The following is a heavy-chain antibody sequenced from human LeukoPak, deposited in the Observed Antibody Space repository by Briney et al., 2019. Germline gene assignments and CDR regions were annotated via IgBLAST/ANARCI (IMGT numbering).Heavy chain of an antibody. CDR2: IYTSGST. J-gene: IGHJ6*03. CDR1: GGSISSGSYY. V-gene: IGHV4-61*02. CDR3: ATEKHQYYYDSSGYYSYYYYYMDV. D-gene: IGHD3-22*01. Sequence: PSQTLSLTCTVSGGSISSGSYYWNWIRQPAGKGLEWIGRIYTSGSTNYNPSLKSRVTISVDTSKNQFSLKLSSVTAADTAVYYCATEKHQYYYDSSGYYSYYYYYMDVWGKGTTVTVSS.